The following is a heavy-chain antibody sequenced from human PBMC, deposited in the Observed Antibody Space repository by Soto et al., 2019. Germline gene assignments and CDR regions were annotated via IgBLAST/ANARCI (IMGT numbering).Heavy chain of an antibody. V-gene: IGHV3-30*18. D-gene: IGHD5-18*01. J-gene: IGHJ4*02. CDR2: ISYDGSNK. CDR3: AKAHGYSYGHFDY. CDR1: GFTFSSYG. Sequence: PGGSLRLSCAASGFTFSSYGMHWVRQAPGKGLEWVAVISYDGSNKYYADSVKGRFTISRDNSKNTLYLQMNSLRAEDTAVYYCAKAHGYSYGHFDYWGQGTLVTVSS.